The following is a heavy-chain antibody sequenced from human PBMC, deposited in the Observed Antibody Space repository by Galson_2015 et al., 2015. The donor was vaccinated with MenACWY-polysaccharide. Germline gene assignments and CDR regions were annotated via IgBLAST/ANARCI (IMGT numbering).Heavy chain of an antibody. CDR2: ISNSGSET. CDR1: GFRINSYS. V-gene: IGHV3-21*01. CDR3: AKDFHNCGMDV. J-gene: IGHJ6*02. D-gene: IGHD5-24*01. Sequence: SLRLSFAASGFRINSYSMCWGRQAPGRGLERVSSISNSGSETQYTVSEMGRYTICRDITTTSLFLQMISLEVEYTAIYYCAKDFHNCGMDVWGHGTTVIVSS.